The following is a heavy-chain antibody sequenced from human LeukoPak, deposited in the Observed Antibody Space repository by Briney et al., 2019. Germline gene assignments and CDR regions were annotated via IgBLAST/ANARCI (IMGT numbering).Heavy chain of an antibody. CDR2: IDARSGIT. CDR1: GFTFSSYA. J-gene: IGHJ3*02. D-gene: IGHD3-3*01. CDR3: ARTYDFGRGPPGDAFDN. Sequence: GGSLRLSCAVSGFTFSSYAMSWVRQAPGKGPEWVSYIDARSGITYYADSVQGRFTISRDDARESVFLQMDGLRVDDTAVYYCARTYDFGRGPPGDAFDNWGPGTWVIVSA. V-gene: IGHV3-48*01.